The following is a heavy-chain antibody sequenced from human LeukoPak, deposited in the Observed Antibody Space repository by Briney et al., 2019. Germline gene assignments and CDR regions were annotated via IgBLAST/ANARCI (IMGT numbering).Heavy chain of an antibody. CDR2: IIPIFGTA. D-gene: IGHD4-11*01. CDR1: GGTFISYA. V-gene: IGHV1-69*13. J-gene: IGHJ6*02. Sequence: SVKVSCKASGGTFISYAISWVRQAPGQGPEWMGGIIPIFGTANYAQKFQGRVTITADESTSTAYMELSSLRSEDTAVYYCAREDYSNNPYYYYGMDVWGQGTTVTVSS. CDR3: AREDYSNNPYYYYGMDV.